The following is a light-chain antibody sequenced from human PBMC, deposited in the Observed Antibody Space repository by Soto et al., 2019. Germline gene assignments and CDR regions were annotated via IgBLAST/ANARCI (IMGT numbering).Light chain of an antibody. CDR3: SSYTSSNTLV. CDR2: EVS. CDR1: SSDVGGYNY. Sequence: SVLTQPASVSGSPGQSITISCTGTSSDVGGYNYVSWYQHHPGKAPKFMISEVSNRPSGVSNRFSASKSGNTASLTISGLQGEDEADYYCSSYTSSNTLVFGTGTRSPS. J-gene: IGLJ1*01. V-gene: IGLV2-14*01.